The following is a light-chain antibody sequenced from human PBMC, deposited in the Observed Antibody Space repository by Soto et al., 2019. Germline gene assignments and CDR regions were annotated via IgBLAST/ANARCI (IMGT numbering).Light chain of an antibody. CDR1: SSDVGGYNY. V-gene: IGLV2-11*01. CDR3: QSYDSSLSYV. J-gene: IGLJ1*01. Sequence: QSALTQPRSVSGSPGQSVTISCTGTSSDVGGYNYVSWYQQHPGKAPKLMIYGNSNRPSGVPDRFSGSKSGTSASLAITGLQAEDEADYYCQSYDSSLSYVFGTGTKLTVL. CDR2: GNS.